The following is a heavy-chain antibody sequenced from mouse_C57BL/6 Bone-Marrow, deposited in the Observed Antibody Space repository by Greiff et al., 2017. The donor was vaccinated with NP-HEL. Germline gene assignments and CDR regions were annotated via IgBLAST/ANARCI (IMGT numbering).Heavy chain of an antibody. CDR1: GYTFTSYW. J-gene: IGHJ4*01. CDR3: ARVTTEAMDY. CDR2: IYPGSGST. Sequence: VQLQESGAELVKPGASVKMSCKASGYTFTSYWITWVKQRPGQGLEWIGDIYPGSGSTNYNEKFKSKATLTVDTSSSTAYMQLSSLTSEDSAVYYCARVTTEAMDYWGQGTSVTVSS. V-gene: IGHV1-55*01. D-gene: IGHD1-1*01.